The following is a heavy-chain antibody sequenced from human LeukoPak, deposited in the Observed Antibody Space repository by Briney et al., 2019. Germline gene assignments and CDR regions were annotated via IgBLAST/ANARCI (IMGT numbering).Heavy chain of an antibody. D-gene: IGHD1-1*01. CDR3: ARERATVYYYYYGMDV. J-gene: IGHJ6*02. Sequence: GGSLRLSCAASGFTFSTYAMHWVRQAPGKGLEWVAVISYDGSNKYYADSVKGRFTISRDNAKNSLYLQMNSLRAEDTAVYYCARERATVYYYYYGMDVWGQGTTVTVSS. CDR1: GFTFSTYA. V-gene: IGHV3-30-3*01. CDR2: ISYDGSNK.